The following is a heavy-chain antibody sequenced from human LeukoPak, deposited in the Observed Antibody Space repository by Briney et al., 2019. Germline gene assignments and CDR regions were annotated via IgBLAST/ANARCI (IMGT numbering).Heavy chain of an antibody. D-gene: IGHD3-9*01. CDR3: AKGDDILTGDFDY. J-gene: IGHJ4*02. CDR1: GFTVTTNY. CDR2: ISSSGGSA. Sequence: GGSLRLSCAASGFTVTTNYMSWVRQAPGKGLEWVSGISSSGGSAYYADSVKGRFIISRDNSKNTLYLQMNSLRAEDTAVYYCAKGDDILTGDFDYWGQGTLVTVSS. V-gene: IGHV3-23*01.